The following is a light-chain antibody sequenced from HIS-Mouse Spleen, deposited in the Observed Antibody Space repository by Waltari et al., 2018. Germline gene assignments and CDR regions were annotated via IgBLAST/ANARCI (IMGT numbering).Light chain of an antibody. CDR1: SSNIRAGYD. CDR3: QSYDSSLSGWV. CDR2: GNS. J-gene: IGLJ3*02. Sequence: QSVLTQPPSVSGAPGQRVTIPCTGSSSNIRAGYDVHCYQQLHGTAPKLLIYGNSNRPSGVPDRFSGSKSGTSASLAITGLQAEDEADYYCQSYDSSLSGWVFGGGTKLTVL. V-gene: IGLV1-40*01.